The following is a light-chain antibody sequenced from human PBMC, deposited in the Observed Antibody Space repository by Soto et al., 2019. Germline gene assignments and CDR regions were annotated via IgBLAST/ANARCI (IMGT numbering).Light chain of an antibody. CDR2: GNS. CDR1: SSNIGAGYD. J-gene: IGLJ1*01. CDR3: QSYDSSLVV. V-gene: IGLV1-40*01. Sequence: QSVLTQPPSASGAPGQRVTISCTGSSSNIGAGYDVHWYQQLPGTAPKLLIYGNSNRPSGVPDRFSGSKSGTSASLAITGLQAEDEADYYCQSYDSSLVVFGTGTKLTVL.